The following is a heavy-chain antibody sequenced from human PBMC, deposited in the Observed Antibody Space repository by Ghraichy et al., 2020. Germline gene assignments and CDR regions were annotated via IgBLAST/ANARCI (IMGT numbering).Heavy chain of an antibody. CDR2: IYIGGST. V-gene: IGHV3-53*01. Sequence: GESLNISCAASGFTVSSNYMSWVRQAPGKGLEWVSVIYIGGSTYYADSVKGRFTISRDNSKNTLYLQMNSLRAEDTAVYYCASLLHWGQGTLVTVSS. CDR1: GFTVSSNY. J-gene: IGHJ4*02. CDR3: ASLLH.